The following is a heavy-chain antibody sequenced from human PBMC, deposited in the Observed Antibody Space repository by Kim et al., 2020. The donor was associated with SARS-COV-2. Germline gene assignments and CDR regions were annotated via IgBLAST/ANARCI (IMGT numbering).Heavy chain of an antibody. CDR3: ARSTLGAFDI. J-gene: IGHJ3*02. V-gene: IGHV3-7*01. CDR1: GFTFSSSW. CDR2: IKQDGSER. Sequence: GGSLRLSCAASGFTFSSSWMNWVRQAPGKGLEWVANIKQDGSERYYVDSVKGRFTISRDNAKNSLYLQMNSLRVEDTAVYYCARSTLGAFDIWGQGTMVT. D-gene: IGHD3-16*01.